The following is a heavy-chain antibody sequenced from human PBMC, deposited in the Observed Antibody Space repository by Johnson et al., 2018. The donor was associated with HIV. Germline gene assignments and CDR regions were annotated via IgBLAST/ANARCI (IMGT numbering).Heavy chain of an antibody. V-gene: IGHV3-7*01. D-gene: IGHD1-26*01. CDR1: GFSIRGHW. J-gene: IGHJ3*02. Sequence: VQLVESGGGLVQPGGSLRLSCAASGFSIRGHWMSWLRQAPGKGLEWVANIKQDGSETNYVDSVKGRFTISRDNPKNSLYLQMNSLRVEDTAVYYCAREWELLGSAFDIWGQGTMVTVSS. CDR2: IKQDGSET. CDR3: AREWELLGSAFDI.